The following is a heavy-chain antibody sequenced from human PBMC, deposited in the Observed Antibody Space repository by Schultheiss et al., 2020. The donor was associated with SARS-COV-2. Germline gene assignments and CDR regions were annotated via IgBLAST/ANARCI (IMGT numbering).Heavy chain of an antibody. CDR2: ISSSGSTI. CDR3: ARDGETGYYFDY. Sequence: GGSLRLSCAASGFTFSSYEMNWVRQAPGKGLEWVSYISSSGSTIYYADSVKGRFTISRDNAKNSLYVQMNSLRAVDTAVYYCARDGETGYYFDYWGQGTLVTVSS. CDR1: GFTFSSYE. D-gene: IGHD3-9*01. J-gene: IGHJ4*02. V-gene: IGHV3-48*03.